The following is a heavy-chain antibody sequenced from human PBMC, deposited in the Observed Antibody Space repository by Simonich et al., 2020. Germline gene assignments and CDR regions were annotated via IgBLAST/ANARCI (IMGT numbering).Heavy chain of an antibody. CDR3: ARGLRVAAAGTAFQH. J-gene: IGHJ1*01. CDR2: INHSERT. CDR1: GGSFSGYY. D-gene: IGHD6-13*01. V-gene: IGHV4-34*01. Sequence: QVQLQQWGAGLLKPSETLSLTCAVYGGSFSGYYWSWIRQPPGKGLEWIGEINHSERTTYNPSLKSRVTISVDTSKNQFSLKLSSVTAADTAVYYCARGLRVAAAGTAFQHWGQGTLVTVSS.